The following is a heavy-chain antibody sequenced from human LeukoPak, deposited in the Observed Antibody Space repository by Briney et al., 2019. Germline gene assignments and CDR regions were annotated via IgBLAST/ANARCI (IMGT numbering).Heavy chain of an antibody. CDR3: ARDPDGYRQGHHFDY. V-gene: IGHV3-66*01. Sequence: GGSLRLSCSASGITFSSHAMHWVRQAPGKGLEWVSVIYSGGSTYYADSVKGRFTISRDNSKNTLYLQMNSLKAEDTAVYYCARDPDGYRQGHHFDYWGQGTLVTVSS. D-gene: IGHD5-18*01. CDR1: GITFSSHA. CDR2: IYSGGST. J-gene: IGHJ4*02.